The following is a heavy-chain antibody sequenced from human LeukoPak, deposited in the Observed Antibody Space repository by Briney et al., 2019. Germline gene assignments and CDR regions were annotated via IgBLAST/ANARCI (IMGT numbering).Heavy chain of an antibody. CDR2: INSDGSST. V-gene: IGHV3-74*01. CDR1: GFTFSSYW. J-gene: IGHJ4*02. D-gene: IGHD2-2*01. Sequence: GGSLRLSCAASGFTFSSYWMHWVRQAPGKGLVWVSRINSDGSSTSYADSVKGRFTISRDNAKNTLYLQMNSLRAEDTAVSYCARPAEYCSSTSCYSGDFDYWGQGTLVTVSS. CDR3: ARPAEYCSSTSCYSGDFDY.